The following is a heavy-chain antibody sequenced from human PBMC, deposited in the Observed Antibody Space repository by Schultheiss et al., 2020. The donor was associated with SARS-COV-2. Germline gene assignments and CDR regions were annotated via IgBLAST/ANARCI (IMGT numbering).Heavy chain of an antibody. D-gene: IGHD6-13*01. CDR3: ARDAHSSPLDY. Sequence: GESLKISCAASGFTFSSYGMHWVRQAPGKGLEWVAVIWYDGSNKYYADSVKGRFTISRDNSKNTLYLQMNSLRAEDTAVYYCARDAHSSPLDYWGQGTLVTVSS. CDR2: IWYDGSNK. J-gene: IGHJ4*02. CDR1: GFTFSSYG. V-gene: IGHV3-33*01.